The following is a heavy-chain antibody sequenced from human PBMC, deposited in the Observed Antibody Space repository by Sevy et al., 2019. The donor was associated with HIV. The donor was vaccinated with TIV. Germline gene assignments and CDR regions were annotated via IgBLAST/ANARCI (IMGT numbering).Heavy chain of an antibody. J-gene: IGHJ4*02. CDR3: TTMEYYHNIIGSSSGDY. CDR2: FDPEDGDT. CDR1: GYTLTKLD. D-gene: IGHD3-22*01. V-gene: IGHV1-24*01. Sequence: ASVKVSCKVSGYTLTKLDMHWVRQAPGKGLEWMGGFDPEDGDTFYAQKFQGRVTMTDDTSTDTAYMELGSLRSEDTAVYYCTTMEYYHNIIGSSSGDYWGQGTLVTVSS.